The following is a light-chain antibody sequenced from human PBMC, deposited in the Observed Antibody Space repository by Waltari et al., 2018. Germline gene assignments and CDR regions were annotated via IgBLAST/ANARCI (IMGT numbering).Light chain of an antibody. CDR3: SSYAGNNIYV. V-gene: IGLV2-8*01. CDR2: EVS. Sequence: QSALTQPPSASGSPGQSVTITCTGTSSDVGGYNYVSWYQQHPGKAPKLMISEVSKPPSGVPDRFSGSKSGNTASLTVSGLQAEDEADYYCSSYAGNNIYVFGAGTKVTVL. J-gene: IGLJ1*01. CDR1: SSDVGGYNY.